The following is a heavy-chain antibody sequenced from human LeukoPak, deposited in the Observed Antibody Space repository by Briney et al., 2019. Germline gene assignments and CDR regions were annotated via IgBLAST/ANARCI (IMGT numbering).Heavy chain of an antibody. CDR1: GGSISSYY. CDR3: ARSRIAVAGGGGFDY. CDR2: IHYSGST. J-gene: IGHJ4*02. D-gene: IGHD6-19*01. Sequence: PSETLSLTCTVSGGSISSYYWSWIRQPPGKGLEWIGYIHYSGSTNYNPSLKSRVTISVDTSKNQFSLKLSSVTAADTAVYYCARSRIAVAGGGGFDYWGQGTLVTVSS. V-gene: IGHV4-59*01.